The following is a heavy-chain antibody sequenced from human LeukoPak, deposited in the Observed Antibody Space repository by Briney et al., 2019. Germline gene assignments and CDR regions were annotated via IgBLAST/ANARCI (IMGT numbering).Heavy chain of an antibody. Sequence: SQTLSLTCTVSGGSLSSGGYYWSWIRQHPGKGLEWIGYIYYSGSTYYNPSLKSRVTISVGTSKNQFSLKLSSVTAADTAVYYCARGPMVRGVYYFDPWGQGTLVTVSS. CDR2: IYYSGST. J-gene: IGHJ5*02. CDR3: ARGPMVRGVYYFDP. CDR1: GGSLSSGGYY. D-gene: IGHD3-10*01. V-gene: IGHV4-31*03.